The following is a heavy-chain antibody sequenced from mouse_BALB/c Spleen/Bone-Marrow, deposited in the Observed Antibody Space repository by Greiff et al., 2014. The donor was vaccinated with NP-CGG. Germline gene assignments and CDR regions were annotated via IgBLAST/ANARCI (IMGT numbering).Heavy chain of an antibody. Sequence: VQLQQSGAELVRPGASVKLSSKASGYTFTSYWINWVKQRPGQGLEWIGNIYPSDSYTNYNQKFKDKATLTVDKSSTTAYMQLSSPTSEDSAVYYCTRGGSSPYYFDYWGQGATLTVSS. V-gene: IGHV1-69*02. CDR2: IYPSDSYT. CDR3: TRGGSSPYYFDY. CDR1: GYTFTSYW. D-gene: IGHD1-1*01. J-gene: IGHJ2*01.